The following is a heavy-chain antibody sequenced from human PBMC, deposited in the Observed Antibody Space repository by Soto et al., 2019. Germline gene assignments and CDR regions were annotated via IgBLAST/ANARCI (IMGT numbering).Heavy chain of an antibody. CDR1: GGSISSGDYY. J-gene: IGHJ6*02. D-gene: IGHD6-6*01. V-gene: IGHV4-30-4*01. CDR3: SRFISSGGMDV. CDR2: IYYSGST. Sequence: QVQLQESGPGLVKPSQTLSLTCTVSGGSISSGDYYWSWLRQPPGKGLEWIGYIYYSGSTYDNPSLKSRVTISVDTSKNQFYLKLSSVTAADPAVYYCSRFISSGGMDVWGQGTTVTGSS.